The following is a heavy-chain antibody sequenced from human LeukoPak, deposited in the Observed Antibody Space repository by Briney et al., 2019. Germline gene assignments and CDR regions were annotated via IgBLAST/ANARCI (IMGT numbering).Heavy chain of an antibody. CDR2: ISYDGSNK. CDR3: ARARYSSPVAFDI. CDR1: GFTFSSYA. D-gene: IGHD6-13*01. J-gene: IGHJ3*02. V-gene: IGHV3-30*14. Sequence: GGSLRLSCAASGFTFSSYAMHWVRQAPGKGLEWVAVISYDGSNKYYADSVKGRFTISRDNSKNTLYLQMNSLRAEDTAVYYCARARYSSPVAFDIWGQGTMVTVSS.